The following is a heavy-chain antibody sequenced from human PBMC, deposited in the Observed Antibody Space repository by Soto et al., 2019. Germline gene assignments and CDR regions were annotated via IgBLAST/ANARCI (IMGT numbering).Heavy chain of an antibody. V-gene: IGHV1-3*01. CDR3: ARGPLYLYSADVX. D-gene: IGHD3-16*01. CDR2: INVFNGDT. CDR1: GYTFTSYA. Sequence: ASVKVSCNASGYTFTSYAMNWVRQAPGQRLEWMGFINVFNGDTKYSQMFQDRVTITRDASANTVYMELSSLTSEDTAIYYCARGPLYLYSADVXWGRGTPVTGSX. J-gene: IGHJ4*02.